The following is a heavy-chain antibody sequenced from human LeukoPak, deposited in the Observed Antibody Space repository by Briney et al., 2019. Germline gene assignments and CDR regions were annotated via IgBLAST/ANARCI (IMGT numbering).Heavy chain of an antibody. CDR2: ISAYNGNT. V-gene: IGHV1-18*01. Sequence: GASVKVSCKASGYTFTSYGISWVRQAPGQGLEWMGWISAYNGNTNYAQKLQGRVTMTTDTSTSTAYMELRSLRSDDTAVYYCARTRENLVGATWAPDDAFDIWGQGTMVTVSS. J-gene: IGHJ3*02. CDR3: ARTRENLVGATWAPDDAFDI. D-gene: IGHD1-26*01. CDR1: GYTFTSYG.